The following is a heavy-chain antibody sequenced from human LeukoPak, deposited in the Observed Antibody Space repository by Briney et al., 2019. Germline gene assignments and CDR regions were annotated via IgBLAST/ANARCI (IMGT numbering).Heavy chain of an antibody. CDR1: GGSISSSSYY. V-gene: IGHV4-39*07. Sequence: TSETLSLTCTVSGGSISSSSYYWGWIRQPPGKGLEWIGSIYYSGSTYYNPSLKSRVTISVDTSKNQFSLKLSSVTAADTAVYYCARDPYYDSSGYVLFDYWGQGTLVTVSS. CDR3: ARDPYYDSSGYVLFDY. J-gene: IGHJ4*02. D-gene: IGHD3-22*01. CDR2: IYYSGST.